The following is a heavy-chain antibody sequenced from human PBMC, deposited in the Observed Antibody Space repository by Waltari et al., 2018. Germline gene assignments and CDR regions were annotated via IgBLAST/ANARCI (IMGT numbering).Heavy chain of an antibody. J-gene: IGHJ4*02. CDR3: ARRTVG. V-gene: IGHV3-74*01. CDR1: GFTFSRYW. Sequence: EEQLVESGGGLIQPGESLRVSCAVSGFTFSRYWMNWVRQGPGKGLVWVARINSEGSDTSYADSVKGRFTISRDNAKNSLYLQMNSLRAEDTAVYYCARRTVGWGQGTLVTVSS. D-gene: IGHD1-1*01. CDR2: INSEGSDT.